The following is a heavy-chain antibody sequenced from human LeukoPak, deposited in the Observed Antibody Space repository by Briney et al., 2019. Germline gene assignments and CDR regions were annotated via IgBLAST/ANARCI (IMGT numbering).Heavy chain of an antibody. CDR2: INPNSGGT. CDR3: ARAPTITIFGVVIQDYYSGMDV. J-gene: IGHJ6*02. V-gene: IGHV1-2*02. D-gene: IGHD3-3*01. CDR1: GYTFTGYY. Sequence: ASVKVSCKASGYTFTGYYMHWVRQAPGQGLEWMGWINPNSGGTNYAQKFQGRVTMTRDTSISTAYMELRRLRSDDTAVYYCARAPTITIFGVVIQDYYSGMDVWGQGTTVTVSS.